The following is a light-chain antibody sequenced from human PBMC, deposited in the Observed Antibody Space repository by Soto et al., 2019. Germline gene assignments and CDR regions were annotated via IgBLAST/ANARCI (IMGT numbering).Light chain of an antibody. CDR1: QSISNW. CDR2: KAS. CDR3: QHYASFSGT. J-gene: IGKJ1*01. Sequence: DIQMTQSPSTLSASVGDRVTITCRASQSISNWVAWYQLKSGKAPNLLIYKASTLETGVPSRFSGSGSGTEFTLTISTLQPDDFATYYCQHYASFSGTFGQGTEVDI. V-gene: IGKV1-5*03.